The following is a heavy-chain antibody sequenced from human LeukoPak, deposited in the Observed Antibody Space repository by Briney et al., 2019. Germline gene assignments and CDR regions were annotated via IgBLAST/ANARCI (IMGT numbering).Heavy chain of an antibody. V-gene: IGHV1-2*02. D-gene: IGHD2-2*01. CDR1: GYTFTGYY. Sequence: ASVKVSCKASGYTFTGYYMHWVRQAPRQGFEWMGWINPNSGDTNYAQKFQGRVTMTRDTSISTAHMELSRLRSDVTALYYCARANPLYCSSTTCLFDYWGQGTLVTVSS. J-gene: IGHJ4*02. CDR2: INPNSGDT. CDR3: ARANPLYCSSTTCLFDY.